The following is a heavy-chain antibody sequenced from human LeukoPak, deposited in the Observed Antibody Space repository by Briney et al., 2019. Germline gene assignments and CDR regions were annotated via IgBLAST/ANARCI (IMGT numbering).Heavy chain of an antibody. CDR1: GFTFGSHA. CDR3: ARDLTPGAPDYFDY. Sequence: GGSLRLSCAASGFTFGSHAMHWVRQPPGKGLEWVAVIAHDETNRFYADSVKGRFTISRDNSMNTLYLRMDSLRPEDTAVYFCARDLTPGAPDYFDYWGQGTLVTVSS. V-gene: IGHV3-30*04. CDR2: IAHDETNR. D-gene: IGHD2-2*01. J-gene: IGHJ4*02.